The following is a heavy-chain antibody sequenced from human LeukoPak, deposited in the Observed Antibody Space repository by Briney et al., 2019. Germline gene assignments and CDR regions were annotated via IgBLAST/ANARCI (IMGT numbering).Heavy chain of an antibody. Sequence: SETLSLTCTVSGDSISPYYWGWIRQPPGKGLEWSGYIYYSGDTTYNPSLKSRVTISVDTSKNQFSLKLSSVTAADTAVYYCARDKQPGDYWGQGALVTVSS. V-gene: IGHV4-59*01. CDR2: IYYSGDT. CDR3: ARDKQPGDY. CDR1: GDSISPYY. D-gene: IGHD5-18*01. J-gene: IGHJ4*02.